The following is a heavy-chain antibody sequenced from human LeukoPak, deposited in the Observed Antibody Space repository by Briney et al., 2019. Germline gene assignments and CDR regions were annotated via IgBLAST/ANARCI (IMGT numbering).Heavy chain of an antibody. Sequence: ASVKVSCKASGYTFTTYGISWVRQAPGQGLECMGWINPYNGTTNYAQKLQGRVTMTTDTSTSTAYMELRSLRSDDTAVYYCARELSARFESWGQGTLVTVSS. CDR3: ARELSARFES. CDR1: GYTFTTYG. V-gene: IGHV1-18*01. D-gene: IGHD3-10*01. J-gene: IGHJ4*02. CDR2: INPYNGTT.